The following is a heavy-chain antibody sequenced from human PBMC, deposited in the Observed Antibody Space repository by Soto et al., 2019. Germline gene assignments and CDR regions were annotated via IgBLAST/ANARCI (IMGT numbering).Heavy chain of an antibody. CDR1: GGTFSSYA. V-gene: IGHV1-69*13. D-gene: IGHD2-2*02. CDR3: ASKYCSSTSCYMGSTYYYYGMDV. CDR2: IIPIFGTA. J-gene: IGHJ6*01. Sequence: GASVKVSCKASGGTFSSYAISWVRQAPGQGLEWMGGIIPIFGTANYAQKFHGRVTITADESTSTAYMELSSLRSEDTAVYYCASKYCSSTSCYMGSTYYYYGMDVWGQGTTVTV.